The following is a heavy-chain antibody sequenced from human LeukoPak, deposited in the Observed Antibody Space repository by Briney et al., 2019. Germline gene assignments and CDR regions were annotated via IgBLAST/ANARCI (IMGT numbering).Heavy chain of an antibody. Sequence: GGSLRLSCAASGFIFSSYTMSWVRRAPGRGLEWVSAISSSSSYKYYADSVKGRFTISRDNAKNSLYLQMNSLRAEDTAVYYCARETTTIFGVVPYYFDFWGQGTLVTVSS. CDR3: ARETTTIFGVVPYYFDF. CDR1: GFIFSSYT. V-gene: IGHV3-21*01. CDR2: ISSSSSYK. J-gene: IGHJ4*02. D-gene: IGHD3-3*01.